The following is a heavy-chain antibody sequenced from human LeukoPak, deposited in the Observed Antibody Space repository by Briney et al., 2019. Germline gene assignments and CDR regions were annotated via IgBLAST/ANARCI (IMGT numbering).Heavy chain of an antibody. CDR2: ISSSGGTI. V-gene: IGHV3-48*03. Sequence: GGSLRLSCAASGFTFSSYEMNWVRQAPGKGLEWVSYISSSGGTIYYADSVKGRFTISRDNAKNSLYLQMNSLRAEDTAVYYCAKEVEQWLVLIGFDYWGQGTLVTVSS. D-gene: IGHD6-19*01. CDR3: AKEVEQWLVLIGFDY. CDR1: GFTFSSYE. J-gene: IGHJ4*02.